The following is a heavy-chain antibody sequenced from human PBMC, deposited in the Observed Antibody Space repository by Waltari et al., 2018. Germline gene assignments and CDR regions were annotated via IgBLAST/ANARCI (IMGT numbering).Heavy chain of an antibody. CDR1: GGSFSGYY. CDR3: ATAPLLLWFGAD. J-gene: IGHJ4*02. D-gene: IGHD3-10*01. Sequence: QVQLQQWGAGLLKPSETLSLTCAVYGGSFSGYYWSWIRQPPGKGLEWIGEINHSGSTNYNPSLKSRVTISVDTSKNQFSLKLSSVTAADTAVYYCATAPLLLWFGADWGQGTLVTVSS. CDR2: INHSGST. V-gene: IGHV4-34*01.